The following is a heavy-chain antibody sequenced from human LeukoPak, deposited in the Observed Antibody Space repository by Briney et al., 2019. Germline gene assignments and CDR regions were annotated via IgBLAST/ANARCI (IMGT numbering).Heavy chain of an antibody. CDR1: GFTFSSYG. J-gene: IGHJ5*02. D-gene: IGHD3-10*01. CDR2: ISYDGSNK. V-gene: IGHV3-30*18. Sequence: GGSLRLSCAASGFTFSSYGMHWVRQAPGEGLEWVAVISYDGSNKYYADSVKGRFTISRDNSKNTLYLQMNSLRAEDTAVYYCAKGFNMVRVDPWGQGTLVTVSS. CDR3: AKGFNMVRVDP.